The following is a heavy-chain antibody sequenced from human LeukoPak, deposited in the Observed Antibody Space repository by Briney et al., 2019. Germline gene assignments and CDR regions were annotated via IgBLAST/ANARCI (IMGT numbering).Heavy chain of an antibody. CDR3: ASILRSSSGYYFDY. Sequence: GGSLRLSCAASGFIVSSNDMSWVRQAPGKGLEWVSVIYSGGSTSYADSVKGRFTISRDNSKNTLYLQMNSLRAEDTAVYYCASILRSSSGYYFDYWGQGTLVTVSS. V-gene: IGHV3-53*01. CDR2: IYSGGST. CDR1: GFIVSSND. D-gene: IGHD3-10*01. J-gene: IGHJ4*02.